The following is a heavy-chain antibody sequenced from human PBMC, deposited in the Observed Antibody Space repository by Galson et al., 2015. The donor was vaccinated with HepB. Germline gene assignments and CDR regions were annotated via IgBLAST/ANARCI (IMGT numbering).Heavy chain of an antibody. Sequence: SVKVSCKASGYTFTGYYMHWVRQAPGQGLEWMGRINPNSGGTNYAQKFQGRVTMTRDTSISTAYMELSRLRSDDTAVYYCARGHDLSRVGANRAGYWGQGTLVTVSS. CDR1: GYTFTGYY. CDR3: ARGHDLSRVGANRAGY. CDR2: INPNSGGT. D-gene: IGHD1-26*01. J-gene: IGHJ4*02. V-gene: IGHV1-2*06.